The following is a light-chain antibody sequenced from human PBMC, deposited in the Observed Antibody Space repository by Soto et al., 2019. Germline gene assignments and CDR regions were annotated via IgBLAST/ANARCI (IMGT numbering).Light chain of an antibody. V-gene: IGKV1-5*03. CDR2: KAS. CDR1: QSISSW. Sequence: QSISSWLAWYQQKPGKAPKLLIYKASSLESGVPSRFSGSGSGTEFTLTISSLQPDDFATYYCQQYNSYPWTFGQGTKVDIK. J-gene: IGKJ1*01. CDR3: QQYNSYPWT.